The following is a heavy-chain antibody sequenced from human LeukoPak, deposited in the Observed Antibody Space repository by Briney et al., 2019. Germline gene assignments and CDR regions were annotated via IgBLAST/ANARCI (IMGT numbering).Heavy chain of an antibody. V-gene: IGHV4-39*07. J-gene: IGHJ4*02. CDR1: GGSISSSSYY. CDR3: ARDSNYYDSSGYYDY. Sequence: PSETLSLTCTVSGGSISSSSYYWGWIRQPPGKGLEWIGSGSTYYNPSLKSRVTISVDTSKNQFSLKLSSVTAADTAVYYCARDSNYYDSSGYYDYWGQGTLVTVSS. D-gene: IGHD3-22*01. CDR2: SGST.